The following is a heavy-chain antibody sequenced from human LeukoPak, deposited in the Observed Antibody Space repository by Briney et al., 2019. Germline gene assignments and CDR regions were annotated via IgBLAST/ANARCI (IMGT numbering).Heavy chain of an antibody. Sequence: SETLSLTCAVSGYSISSGYYWGWIRQPPGKGLGWIGSIYHSGSTYYNPSLKSLVTISVDTSKNQFSLKLSSVTAADTAVYYCARTVLRYFDWSMGGSYFDYWGQGTLVTVSS. D-gene: IGHD3-9*01. CDR1: GYSISSGYY. CDR2: IYHSGST. V-gene: IGHV4-38-2*01. CDR3: ARTVLRYFDWSMGGSYFDY. J-gene: IGHJ4*02.